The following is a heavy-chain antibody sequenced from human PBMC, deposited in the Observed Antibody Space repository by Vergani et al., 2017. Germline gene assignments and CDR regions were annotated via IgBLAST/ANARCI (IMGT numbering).Heavy chain of an antibody. D-gene: IGHD2-15*01. CDR2: IIPSLATT. CDR3: ARSTCSGGSCYRGFEY. CDR1: GGTFSSYA. Sequence: QVQLVQSGAEVKKPGSSVKVSCKASGGTFSSYALNCVRQAPGQGLEWMGSIIPSLATTIYAQKFQGRVTITADESTSTAYMDLSSLKSEDTAVFYCARSTCSGGSCYRGFEYWGQGSLITVSS. V-gene: IGHV1-69*11. J-gene: IGHJ4*02.